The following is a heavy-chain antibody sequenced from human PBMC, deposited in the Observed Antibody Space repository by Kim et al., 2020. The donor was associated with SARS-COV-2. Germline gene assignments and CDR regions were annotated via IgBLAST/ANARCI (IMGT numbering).Heavy chain of an antibody. Sequence: SVKVSCKASGGTFSSYAISWVRQAPGQGLEWMGRIIPILGIANYAQKFQGRVTITADKSTSTAYMELSSLRSEDTAVYYCARDPVYYGSGSYQRIYYYYMDVWGKGTTVTVSS. J-gene: IGHJ6*03. D-gene: IGHD3-10*01. CDR3: ARDPVYYGSGSYQRIYYYYMDV. CDR2: IIPILGIA. V-gene: IGHV1-69*04. CDR1: GGTFSSYA.